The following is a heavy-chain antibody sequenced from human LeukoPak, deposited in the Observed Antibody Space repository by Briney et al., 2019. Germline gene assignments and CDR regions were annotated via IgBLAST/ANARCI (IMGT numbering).Heavy chain of an antibody. V-gene: IGHV3-30*18. J-gene: IGHJ4*02. CDR2: ISDGGSNK. CDR3: AKDRETTASGPFGY. Sequence: GGPVRLSCAASGFTFRSYGMHCVRQAPGKGLEWVAVISDGGSNKKYADSVKGRFTISRDNSNNTLFLQMNSLRAEDTAVYYCAKDRETTASGPFGYWGQGALVTVSS. D-gene: IGHD6-13*01. CDR1: GFTFRSYG.